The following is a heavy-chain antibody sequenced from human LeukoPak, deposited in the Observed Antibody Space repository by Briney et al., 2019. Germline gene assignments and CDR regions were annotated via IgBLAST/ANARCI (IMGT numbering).Heavy chain of an antibody. D-gene: IGHD3-10*01. V-gene: IGHV1-18*01. CDR2: ITAYNDNT. CDR3: AKVAGSGSYYNTRGFDY. CDR1: GYTFTSYG. J-gene: IGHJ4*02. Sequence: ASVKVSCKASGYTFTSYGISWVRQAPGQGLEWMGWITAYNDNTNYAQKLQGRVTMTTDTSTSTAYMELRSLRSDDTAVYYCAKVAGSGSYYNTRGFDYWGQGTLVTVSS.